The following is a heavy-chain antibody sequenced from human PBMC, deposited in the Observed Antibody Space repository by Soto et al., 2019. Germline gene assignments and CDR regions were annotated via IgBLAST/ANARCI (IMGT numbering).Heavy chain of an antibody. Sequence: QVQMLESGGGVVQPGRSLRLSCATTGFAFSTYGMHWVRQAPGKGLEWVAVIWYDGSKKYYADSVKGRFTISRDNFKNTLYLQMNSLRAEDTAVYYCARDGTNQLLFHWGQGTLVTVSS. J-gene: IGHJ4*02. CDR1: GFAFSTYG. CDR2: IWYDGSKK. V-gene: IGHV3-33*01. CDR3: ARDGTNQLLFH. D-gene: IGHD2-2*01.